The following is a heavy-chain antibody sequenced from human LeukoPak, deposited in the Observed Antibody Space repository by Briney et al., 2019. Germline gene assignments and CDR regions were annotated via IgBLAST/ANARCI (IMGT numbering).Heavy chain of an antibody. CDR2: INHSGST. CDR1: GGSLSGYY. CDR3: ARGAVDYDILTGFYYYYGMDV. Sequence: ASETLSLTCAVYGGSLSGYYWSWIRQPPGKGLEWIGEINHSGSTNYNPSLKSRVTISVDTSKNQFSLKLSSVTAADTAVYYCARGAVDYDILTGFYYYYGMDVWGQGTTVTVSS. J-gene: IGHJ6*02. D-gene: IGHD3-9*01. V-gene: IGHV4-34*01.